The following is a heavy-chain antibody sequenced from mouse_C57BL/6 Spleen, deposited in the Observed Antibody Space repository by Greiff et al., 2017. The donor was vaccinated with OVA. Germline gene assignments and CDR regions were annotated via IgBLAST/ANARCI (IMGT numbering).Heavy chain of an antibody. Sequence: QVQLQQSGAELVRPGASVKLSCKASGYTFTDYYINWVKQRPGQGLEWIARIYPGSGNTYYNEKFKGKATLTAEKSSSTAYMHLSSLTSEDSAVYFCARGGYSYAMDYWGQGTSVTVSS. J-gene: IGHJ4*01. CDR1: GYTFTDYY. CDR2: IYPGSGNT. D-gene: IGHD2-12*01. V-gene: IGHV1-76*01. CDR3: ARGGYSYAMDY.